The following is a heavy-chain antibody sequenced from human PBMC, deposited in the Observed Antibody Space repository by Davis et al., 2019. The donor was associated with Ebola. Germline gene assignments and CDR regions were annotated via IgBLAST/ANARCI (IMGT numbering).Heavy chain of an antibody. CDR1: GYIFTLYA. J-gene: IGHJ4*02. Sequence: AASVKVSCKASGYIFTLYAVHWLRQAPGQRLEWMGWINAGNGDTKYSQKFQGRVTITRDTSASTAYMELSSLRSEDTALYYCAMTTVTLQRFDYWGQETLVTVSS. V-gene: IGHV1-3*01. D-gene: IGHD4-17*01. CDR3: AMTTVTLQRFDY. CDR2: INAGNGDT.